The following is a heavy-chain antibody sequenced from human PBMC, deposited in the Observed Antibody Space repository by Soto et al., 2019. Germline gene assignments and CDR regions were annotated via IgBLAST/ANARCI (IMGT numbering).Heavy chain of an antibody. CDR1: GGSFSGYY. D-gene: IGHD2-8*02. CDR2: INHSGST. V-gene: IGHV4-34*01. Sequence: QVQLQQWGAGLLKPSETLSLTCAVYGGSFSGYYWTWIRQPPGTGLEWIGEINHSGSTNYNPSLKSRVTISVDTSKNQFSLTLTSVTAADTAVYYCARDQSTGLFDYWGQGTLVTVSS. J-gene: IGHJ4*02. CDR3: ARDQSTGLFDY.